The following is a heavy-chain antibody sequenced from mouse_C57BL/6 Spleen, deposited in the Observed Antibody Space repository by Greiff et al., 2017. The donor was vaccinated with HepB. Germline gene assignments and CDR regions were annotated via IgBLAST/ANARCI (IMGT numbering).Heavy chain of an antibody. D-gene: IGHD4-1*01. CDR1: GYTFTEYT. CDR3: AGHEMGLDAMDY. V-gene: IGHV1-62-2*01. CDR2: FYPGSGSI. Sequence: VKLQESGAELVKPGASVKLSCKASGYTFTEYTIHWVKQRSGQGLEWIGWFYPGSGSIKYNEKFKDKATLTADKSSSTVYMELSRLTSEDSAVYFCAGHEMGLDAMDYWGQGTSVTVSS. J-gene: IGHJ4*01.